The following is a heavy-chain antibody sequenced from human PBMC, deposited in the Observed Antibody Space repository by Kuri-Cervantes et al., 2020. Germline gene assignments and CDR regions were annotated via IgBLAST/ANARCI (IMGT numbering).Heavy chain of an antibody. CDR1: GFTFDDYA. J-gene: IGHJ6*04. V-gene: IGHV3-9*01. Sequence: SLKISCAASGFTFDDYAMHWVRQAPGKGLEWVSGISWNVGSIGYADSVKGRFTIPRDNAKNSLYLQMNSLRVEDTAIYYCTTHTRDTPDFWGKGTTVTVSS. D-gene: IGHD1-1*01. CDR3: TTHTRDTPDF. CDR2: ISWNVGSI.